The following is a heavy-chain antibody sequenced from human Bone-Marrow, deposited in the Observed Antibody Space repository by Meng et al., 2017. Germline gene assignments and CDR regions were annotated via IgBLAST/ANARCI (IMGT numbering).Heavy chain of an antibody. J-gene: IGHJ4*02. D-gene: IGHD1-7*01. CDR3: GRDQGRELINH. CDR1: GDSISSDIW. Sequence: QVQLQESGPGRVKPSGTLPLTGTVSGDSISSDIWWSWVRQPPGKGLEWIGEVYHRGDTNYNPSLKSRVDISVDKSKNQFYLSLFSVTAADTAVYYCGRDQGRELINHWGQGTLVTVSS. CDR2: VYHRGDT. V-gene: IGHV4-4*02.